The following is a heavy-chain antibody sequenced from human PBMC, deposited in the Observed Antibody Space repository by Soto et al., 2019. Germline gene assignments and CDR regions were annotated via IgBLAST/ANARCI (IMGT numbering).Heavy chain of an antibody. CDR1: GYTFTGYY. D-gene: IGHD2-2*01. Sequence: ASVKVSCKASGYTFTGYYMYWVRQAPGQGLEWMGWINPNSGGTNYAQKFQGWVTMTRDTSISTAYMELSRLRSDDTAVYYCARGYCSSTSCYGRYYYYYMDVWGKGTTVTVSS. V-gene: IGHV1-2*04. J-gene: IGHJ6*03. CDR2: INPNSGGT. CDR3: ARGYCSSTSCYGRYYYYYMDV.